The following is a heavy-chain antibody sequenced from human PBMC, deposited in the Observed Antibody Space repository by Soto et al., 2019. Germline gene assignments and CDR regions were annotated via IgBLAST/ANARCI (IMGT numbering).Heavy chain of an antibody. D-gene: IGHD2-21*02. Sequence: SEALSRTXSVSGASITRRSYYWAWIRQPPGKGLEWIASIHSHSGSTYYDPSLKGRVLISVDTSKNHFSLNLSSVTAAATAVYYCARPGDAYGLDVWGQGTTVTSP. V-gene: IGHV4-39*01. CDR2: IHSHSGST. J-gene: IGHJ6*02. CDR1: GASITRRSYY. CDR3: ARPGDAYGLDV.